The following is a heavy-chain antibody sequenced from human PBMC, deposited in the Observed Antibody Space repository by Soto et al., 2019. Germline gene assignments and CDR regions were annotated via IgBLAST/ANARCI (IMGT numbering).Heavy chain of an antibody. D-gene: IGHD2-21*02. CDR3: ARDLWGYCGTDCYPLDV. CDR1: GGSISRYY. V-gene: IGHV4-59*01. CDR2: LYNAGST. Sequence: QVRLQESGPGLVKPSETLSLTCTDPGGSISRYYWSWIRQPPGKGLEWIGYLYNAGSTIYNPSLKSRVTISVDMSQNQFSLNLNYVTAADTAVYYCARDLWGYCGTDCYPLDVWGQGTTVTVSS. J-gene: IGHJ6*02.